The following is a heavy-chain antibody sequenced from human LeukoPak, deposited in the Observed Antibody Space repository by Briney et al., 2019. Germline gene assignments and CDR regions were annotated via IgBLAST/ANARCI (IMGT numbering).Heavy chain of an antibody. V-gene: IGHV3-7*01. Sequence: PGGSLRLSCAASGFTFSNYAMSWVRQAPGKGLEWVANIKQDGSEKYYVDSVKGRFTISRDNAKNSLYLQMNSLRVEDTAVYYCARFPQDGMDVWGQGTTVTVSS. CDR1: GFTFSNYA. CDR3: ARFPQDGMDV. J-gene: IGHJ6*02. CDR2: IKQDGSEK.